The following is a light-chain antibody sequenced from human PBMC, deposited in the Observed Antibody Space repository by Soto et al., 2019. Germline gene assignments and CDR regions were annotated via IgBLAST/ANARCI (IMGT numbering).Light chain of an antibody. Sequence: DIQMTQSPSTLSASVGDRVTITCRASESVSRCLAWYQQKPGRTPRLVIYQASTLETGFPSRFSGSGSGTEFTLTISSLQPDDFATYYCHQYNAYSQAFGQGTKVEIK. J-gene: IGKJ1*01. V-gene: IGKV1-5*03. CDR2: QAS. CDR1: ESVSRC. CDR3: HQYNAYSQA.